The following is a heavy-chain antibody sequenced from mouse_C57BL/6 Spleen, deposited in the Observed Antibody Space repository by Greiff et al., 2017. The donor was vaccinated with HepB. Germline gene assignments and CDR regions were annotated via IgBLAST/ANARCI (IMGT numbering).Heavy chain of an antibody. V-gene: IGHV5-16*01. J-gene: IGHJ4*01. CDR1: GFTFSDYY. CDR3: ARVLLLRYYAMDY. Sequence: EVQRVESEGGLVQPGSSMKLSCTASGFTFSDYYMAWVRQVPEKGLEWVANINYDGSSTYYLDSLKSRFIISRDNAKNILYLQMSSLKSEDTATYYCARVLLLRYYAMDYWGQGTSVTVSS. D-gene: IGHD1-1*01. CDR2: INYDGSST.